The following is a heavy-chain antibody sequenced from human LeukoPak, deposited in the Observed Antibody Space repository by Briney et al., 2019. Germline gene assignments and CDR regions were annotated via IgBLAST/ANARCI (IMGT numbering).Heavy chain of an antibody. Sequence: KSSETLSLTCTVSGGSISSYFWSWIRQPPGKGLEWIGYIYYSGSTNYNPSLKSRVTISVDTSKNQFSLKLSSVTAADTAVYYCARYPGIAATGTGYYFDYWGQGTLVTVSS. CDR3: ARYPGIAATGTGYYFDY. CDR1: GGSISSYF. V-gene: IGHV4-59*01. D-gene: IGHD6-13*01. CDR2: IYYSGST. J-gene: IGHJ4*02.